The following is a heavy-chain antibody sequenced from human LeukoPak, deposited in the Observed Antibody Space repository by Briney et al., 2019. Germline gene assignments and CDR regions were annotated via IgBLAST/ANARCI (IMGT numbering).Heavy chain of an antibody. CDR1: GYSFSSYW. CDR3: ARLDIVVVLGAQFDP. Sequence: PGESLKISCKGSGYSFSSYWIGWVRQMTGKGLEWMGIIYPGDSDTKYSPSFQGQVTISADKSISTAYLQWSSLKASDTAMYYCARLDIVVVLGAQFDPWGQGTLVTVSS. D-gene: IGHD2-2*01. V-gene: IGHV5-51*01. CDR2: IYPGDSDT. J-gene: IGHJ5*02.